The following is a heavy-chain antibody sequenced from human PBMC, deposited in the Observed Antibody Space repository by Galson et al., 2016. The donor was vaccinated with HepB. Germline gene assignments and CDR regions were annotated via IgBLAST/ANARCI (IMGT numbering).Heavy chain of an antibody. CDR2: IRPMTDTV. Sequence: SVKVSCKASGGTFNKFAITWVRQAPGQGLEWMGGIRPMTDTVDYAQKLQGRVPITADKSTSTAYMELSSLRSEDTAVYNCASASVIENRKTRSEDAFDIWGQGTMVTVSS. CDR3: ASASVIENRKTRSEDAFDI. D-gene: IGHD3-10*01. J-gene: IGHJ3*02. CDR1: GGTFNKFA. V-gene: IGHV1-69*06.